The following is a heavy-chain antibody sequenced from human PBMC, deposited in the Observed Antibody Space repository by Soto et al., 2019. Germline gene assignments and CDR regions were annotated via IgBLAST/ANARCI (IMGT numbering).Heavy chain of an antibody. D-gene: IGHD6-13*01. CDR1: GYTFPSYY. CDR3: ARGEDLGIAAAGIFGILDP. CDR2: INPSGGST. Sequence: GASVKVSCKASGYTFPSYYMHWVRQAPGQGLEWMGIINPSGGSTSYAQKFQGRVTMTRDTSTSTVYMELSSLRSEDTAVYYCARGEDLGIAAAGIFGILDPWGQGTLVTVSS. V-gene: IGHV1-46*03. J-gene: IGHJ5*02.